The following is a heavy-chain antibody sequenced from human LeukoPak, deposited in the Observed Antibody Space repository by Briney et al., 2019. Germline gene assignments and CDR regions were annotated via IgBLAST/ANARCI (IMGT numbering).Heavy chain of an antibody. Sequence: SETLSLTCTVSGGSISSGGYYWSWIRQHPGKGLEWLGYIYYSGSTYYNPSLKSRVTISVDTSKNQFSLKLSSVTAADTAVYYCARVPITDDAFDIWGQGTMVTVSS. CDR1: GGSISSGGYY. D-gene: IGHD5-24*01. CDR3: ARVPITDDAFDI. V-gene: IGHV4-31*03. CDR2: IYYSGST. J-gene: IGHJ3*02.